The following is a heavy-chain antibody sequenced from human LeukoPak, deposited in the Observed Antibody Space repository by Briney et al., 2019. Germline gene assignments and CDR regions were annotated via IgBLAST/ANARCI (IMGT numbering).Heavy chain of an antibody. CDR3: ARAYGSGSYFMRRYFDY. V-gene: IGHV4-31*03. J-gene: IGHJ4*02. CDR2: IYYSGST. Sequence: SQALSLTCTVSGGSISSGGYYWSWIRQHPGKGLEWIGYIYYSGSTYYNPSLKSRVTISVDTSKNQFSLKLSSVTAADTAVYYCARAYGSGSYFMRRYFDYWGQGTLVTVSS. D-gene: IGHD3-10*01. CDR1: GGSISSGGYY.